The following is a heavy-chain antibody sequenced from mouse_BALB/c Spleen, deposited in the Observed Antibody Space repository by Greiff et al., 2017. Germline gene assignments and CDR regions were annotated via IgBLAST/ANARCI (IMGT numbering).Heavy chain of an antibody. CDR1: GFSLTSYG. J-gene: IGHJ3*01. CDR2: IWAGGST. Sequence: QLKESGPGLVAPSQSLSITCTVSGFSLTSYGVHWVRQPPGKGLEWLGVIWAGGSTNYNSALMSRLSISKDNSKSQVFLKMNSLQTDDTAMYYCARAYDGYYSWFAYWGQGTLVTVSA. CDR3: ARAYDGYYSWFAY. D-gene: IGHD2-3*01. V-gene: IGHV2-9*02.